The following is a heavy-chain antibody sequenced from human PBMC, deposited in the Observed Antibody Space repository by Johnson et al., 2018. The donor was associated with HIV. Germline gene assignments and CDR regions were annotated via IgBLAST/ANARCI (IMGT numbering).Heavy chain of an antibody. CDR3: ARQTLRAFDI. CDR2: ISYDGPNK. J-gene: IGHJ3*02. V-gene: IGHV3-30-3*01. Sequence: QVQLVESGGGLVKPGGSLRLSCAASGFTFNTYAMNWVRQAPGKGLEWVALISYDGPNKYYADSVKGRFTISRDNSKNTLDLEMNSLRTEDTALYYCARQTLRAFDIWGQGAMVTVSS. CDR1: GFTFNTYA.